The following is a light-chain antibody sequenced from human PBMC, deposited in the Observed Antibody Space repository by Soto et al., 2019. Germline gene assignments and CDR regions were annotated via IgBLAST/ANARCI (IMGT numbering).Light chain of an antibody. Sequence: TQMTQSPLSLSASMGEKIIITCRASRDVGSDVSWYQQKPVQAPKLVIYAASNLYTGVPSRFSGRRSGTEFTLTISSLQPEDFASYYCLQDYGDSWTFGQGTKVDIK. CDR2: AAS. CDR3: LQDYGDSWT. J-gene: IGKJ1*01. V-gene: IGKV1-6*01. CDR1: RDVGSD.